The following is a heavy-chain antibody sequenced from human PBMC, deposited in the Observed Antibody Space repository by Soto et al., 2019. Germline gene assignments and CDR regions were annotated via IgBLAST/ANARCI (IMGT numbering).Heavy chain of an antibody. CDR1: CGSFSGYY. J-gene: IGHJ6*02. CDR3: ARGFGGYDFWSGYYTANVYGMDV. D-gene: IGHD3-3*01. Sequence: SETLSLTCAVYCGSFSGYYWSWIRQPPGKGLEWIGEINHSGSTNYNPSLKSRVTISVETSKNQFSLKLSSVTAADTAVYYCARGFGGYDFWSGYYTANVYGMDVWGQGTTVTVSS. CDR2: INHSGST. V-gene: IGHV4-34*01.